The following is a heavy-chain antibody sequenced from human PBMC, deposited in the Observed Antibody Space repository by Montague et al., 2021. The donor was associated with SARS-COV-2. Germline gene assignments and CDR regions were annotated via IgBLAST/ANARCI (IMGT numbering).Heavy chain of an antibody. J-gene: IGHJ2*01. Sequence: TLSLTCTVSGGSISSGGYYWSWIRQHPGKGLEWIGYIYYSGSTYYNPSLKSRVTISVDMSKNQFSLKLGSVTAADTAVYYCARSPEPMIVLVITSLNWYFDLWGRGTLVTVSS. CDR1: GGSISSGGYY. CDR2: IYYSGST. D-gene: IGHD3-22*01. CDR3: ARSPEPMIVLVITSLNWYFDL. V-gene: IGHV4-31*03.